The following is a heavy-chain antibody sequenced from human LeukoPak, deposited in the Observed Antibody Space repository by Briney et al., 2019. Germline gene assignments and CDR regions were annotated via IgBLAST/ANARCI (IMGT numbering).Heavy chain of an antibody. CDR1: GGSFSSFA. CDR2: IIPIFGSS. Sequence: GASVKVSCKASGGSFSSFAINWVRQAPGQGLEWMGGIIPIFGSSNYAQKFQGRVTITADESTSTAYMELSSLRSEDTAVYYCAREGSYYAFNYFDSWGQGTLVTVSS. D-gene: IGHD1-26*01. CDR3: AREGSYYAFNYFDS. V-gene: IGHV1-69*13. J-gene: IGHJ5*01.